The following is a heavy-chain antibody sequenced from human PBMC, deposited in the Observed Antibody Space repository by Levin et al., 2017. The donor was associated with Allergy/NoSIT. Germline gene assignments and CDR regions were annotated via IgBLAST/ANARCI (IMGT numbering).Heavy chain of an antibody. V-gene: IGHV3-66*02. D-gene: IGHD1-1*01. J-gene: IGHJ4*02. CDR1: GLTVSSNY. CDR3: VRDNSNYYFDY. Sequence: PGGSLRLSCAASGLTVSSNYISWVRQAPGKGLERVSVIYKGFGTHYADSVRGRFTISRDTSKNTVYLQMNGLRAEDTAVYYCVRDNSNYYFDYWGRGTLVSVSS. CDR2: IYKGFGT.